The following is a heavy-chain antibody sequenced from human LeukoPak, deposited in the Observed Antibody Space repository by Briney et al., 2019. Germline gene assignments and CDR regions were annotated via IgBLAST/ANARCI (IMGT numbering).Heavy chain of an antibody. CDR2: ISSSGSTI. D-gene: IGHD6-13*01. CDR1: GFTFSDYY. CDR3: ARGTVGAPGIDY. J-gene: IGHJ4*02. V-gene: IGHV3-11*04. Sequence: GGSLRLSCAASGFTFSDYYMSWIRQAPGKGLEWVSYISSSGSTIYYADSVKGRFTISRDNDKDTVYLQMDSLRVEDTAVYYCARGTVGAPGIDYWGQGTLVSVSS.